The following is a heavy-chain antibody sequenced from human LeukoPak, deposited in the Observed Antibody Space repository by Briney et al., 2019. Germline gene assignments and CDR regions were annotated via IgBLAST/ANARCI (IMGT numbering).Heavy chain of an antibody. V-gene: IGHV3-11*01. J-gene: IGHJ6*02. CDR1: GFTFSDYY. CDR3: AGLPLLVGSYYQNYYYGMDV. D-gene: IGHD1-26*01. Sequence: PGGSLRLSCAASGFTFSDYYMSWIRQAPGKGLEWVSYISSSGSTIYYADSVKGRFTISRDNAKNSLYLQMNSLRAEDTAVYYCAGLPLLVGSYYQNYYYGMDVWGQGTTVTVSS. CDR2: ISSSGSTI.